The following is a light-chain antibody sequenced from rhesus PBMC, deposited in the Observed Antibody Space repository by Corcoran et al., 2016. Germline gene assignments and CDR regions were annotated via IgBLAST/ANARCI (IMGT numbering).Light chain of an antibody. V-gene: IGKV1-43*02. Sequence: DIQMTQSPSSLSVSVGDRVTITCRASQGISTYLNWYQQKQGKAPKRLIYKAASLESGVPSRFSGSGSGTDFTLPISSLQPEDYAAYYCLQYNSGPWTFGQGTKVEIK. J-gene: IGKJ1*01. CDR3: LQYNSGPWT. CDR1: QGISTY. CDR2: KAA.